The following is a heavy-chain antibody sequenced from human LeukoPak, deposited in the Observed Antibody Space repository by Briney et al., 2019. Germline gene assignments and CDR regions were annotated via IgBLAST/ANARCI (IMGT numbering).Heavy chain of an antibody. J-gene: IGHJ5*02. CDR2: ISGSGGST. D-gene: IGHD3-10*01. CDR1: GFTFSSYA. Sequence: GGSMRLSCAASGFTFSSYAMSWVRQAPGKGLEWVSAISGSGGSTYYADSVKGRFTISRYNSKNTLYLQMNSLRAEDTAVYYCVKYYYGSGRRFDPWGQGTLVTVSS. CDR3: VKYYYGSGRRFDP. V-gene: IGHV3-23*01.